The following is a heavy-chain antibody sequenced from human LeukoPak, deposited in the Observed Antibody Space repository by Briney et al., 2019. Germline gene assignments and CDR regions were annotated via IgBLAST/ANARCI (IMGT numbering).Heavy chain of an antibody. D-gene: IGHD2-15*01. CDR2: IYTSGST. J-gene: IGHJ6*04. CDR3: ARDLRYCSGGSCYYWMDV. CDR1: GGSISSYY. V-gene: IGHV4-4*07. Sequence: PSETLSLTCTVSGGSISSYYWSWIRQPAGKGLEWIGRIYTSGSTNYNPSLKSRVTMSVDTSKNQFSLKLSSVTAADTAVYYCARDLRYCSGGSCYYWMDVWGKGTTVTISS.